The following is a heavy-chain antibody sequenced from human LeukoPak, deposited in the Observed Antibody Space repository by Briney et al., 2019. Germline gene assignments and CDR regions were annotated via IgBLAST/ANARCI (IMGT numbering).Heavy chain of an antibody. J-gene: IGHJ4*02. CDR1: GSSFTSYW. CDR2: IYPGDSET. CDR3: ARSTSPYYSADF. V-gene: IGHV5-51*01. Sequence: MHGASLQISCKGSGSSFTSYWIAWVRQLSGKVLEWMGIIYPGDSETRYSPSFQGQVTISVDKSINTAYLQWSSLRASDTAMYYCARSTSPYYSADFWGQGTLVTVSS. D-gene: IGHD3-22*01.